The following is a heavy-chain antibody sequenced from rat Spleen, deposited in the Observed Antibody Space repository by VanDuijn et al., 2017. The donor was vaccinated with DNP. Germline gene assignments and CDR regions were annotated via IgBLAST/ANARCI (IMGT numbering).Heavy chain of an antibody. Sequence: EVQLVESGGGLVQPGRSLKLSCAASGFTFSNYGMAWVRQAPTKGLEWVASITNSGGSTYYRDSVKGRFTISRDNAKSTLYLQMDSLRSEDTATYYCTTAAASPWYFDFWGPGTMVTVSS. CDR1: GFTFSNYG. CDR2: ITNSGGST. V-gene: IGHV5-27*01. J-gene: IGHJ1*01. D-gene: IGHD1-2*01. CDR3: TTAAASPWYFDF.